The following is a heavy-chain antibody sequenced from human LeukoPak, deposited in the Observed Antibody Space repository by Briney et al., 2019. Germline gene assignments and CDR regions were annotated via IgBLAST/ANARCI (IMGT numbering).Heavy chain of an antibody. D-gene: IGHD3-10*01. CDR3: VKDLAGTYSFYY. CDR2: ISKNEEST. Sequence: GWALTLSCSASGFIFSSDNMHWVGQAPGKGLEYVSGISKNEESTFYADSMQARFTISRDNYNNKLFLQMNSVRPEYTAVYFCVKDLAGTYSFYYWGQGARVTVSS. J-gene: IGHJ4*02. CDR1: GFIFSSDN. V-gene: IGHV3-64D*06.